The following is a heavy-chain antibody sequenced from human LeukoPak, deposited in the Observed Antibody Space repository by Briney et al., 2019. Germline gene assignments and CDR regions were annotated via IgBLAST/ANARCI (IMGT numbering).Heavy chain of an antibody. V-gene: IGHV1-18*01. CDR1: GYTFTSYG. D-gene: IGHD6-6*01. Sequence: ASVTVSCKASGYTFTSYGISWVRQAPGQGLEWMGWISAYNGNTNFAQKLQGRITMTTDTSTSTAYMELRSLRSDDTAVYYCARDSSIAARPALRPLDYWGQGTLVTVSS. J-gene: IGHJ4*02. CDR3: ARDSSIAARPALRPLDY. CDR2: ISAYNGNT.